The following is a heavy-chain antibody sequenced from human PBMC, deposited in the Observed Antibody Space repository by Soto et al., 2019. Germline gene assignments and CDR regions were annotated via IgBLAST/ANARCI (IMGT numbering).Heavy chain of an antibody. CDR3: ARDTYDNYGGNSYYYYGMAV. V-gene: IGHV4-31*02. J-gene: IGHJ6*02. CDR2: IYYSGST. Sequence: SETLSLTCTVSGGSISSGGYYWSWIRQHPGKGLEWIGYIYYSGSTYYNPSLKSRVTISVDTSKNQFSLKLSSVTAADTAVYYCARDTYDNYGGNSYYYYGMAVWGQGTTVTVSS. D-gene: IGHD4-17*01. CDR1: GGSISSGGYY.